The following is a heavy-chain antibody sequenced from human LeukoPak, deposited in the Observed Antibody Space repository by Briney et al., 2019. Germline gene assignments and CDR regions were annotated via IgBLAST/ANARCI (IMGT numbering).Heavy chain of an antibody. D-gene: IGHD2-15*01. J-gene: IGHJ5*02. CDR2: IYYGGST. Sequence: PSETLSLTCTVSGGSISSSDYYWGWIRQPPGKGLEWIGSIYYGGSTYNNPSLKSRVTISVDTSMNQFSLKLSFVTTADTAVYYCARALGYCSGGSCTRGYNWFDPWGQGTLVTVPS. CDR3: ARALGYCSGGSCTRGYNWFDP. V-gene: IGHV4-39*01. CDR1: GGSISSSDYY.